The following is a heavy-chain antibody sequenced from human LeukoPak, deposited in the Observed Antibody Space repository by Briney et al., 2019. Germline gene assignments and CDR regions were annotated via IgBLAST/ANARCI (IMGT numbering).Heavy chain of an antibody. J-gene: IGHJ4*02. CDR2: INQDGSVK. D-gene: IGHD6-6*01. CDR3: ARIGYSSSSFDY. Sequence: PGGSLRLSCAASGFTFVNYWMTWVRQAPGKGLGWVANINQDGSVKYYVDSVKGRFTISRDNAKNSVHLQVDSPRVEDTAVYICARIGYSSSSFDYWGQGTLVTVSS. V-gene: IGHV3-7*01. CDR1: GFTFVNYW.